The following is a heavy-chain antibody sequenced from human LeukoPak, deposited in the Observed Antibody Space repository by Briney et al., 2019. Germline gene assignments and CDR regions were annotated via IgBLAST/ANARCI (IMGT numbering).Heavy chain of an antibody. CDR3: ARGYNWGSPTRNFYYLDV. D-gene: IGHD7-27*01. V-gene: IGHV4-4*07. Sequence: PSGTLSLTCTVSGGSLSSYYWSWIRQPAGKGLEWMGRIYTSGGIKYNPYPTSRVTMSLDTSKNQFSMKLRSVSAADTAVYYCARGYNWGSPTRNFYYLDVWGKGTTVTVSS. J-gene: IGHJ6*03. CDR2: IYTSGGI. CDR1: GGSLSSYY.